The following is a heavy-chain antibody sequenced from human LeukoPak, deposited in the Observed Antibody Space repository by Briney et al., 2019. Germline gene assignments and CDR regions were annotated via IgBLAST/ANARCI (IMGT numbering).Heavy chain of an antibody. Sequence: GGSLRLSCAASGFTFSSYSMNWVRQAPGKGLEWVSSISSSSSYMYYADSVKGRFTISRDNAKNSLYLQMNSLRAEDTAVYYCARESARRGEDYWGQGTLVTVSS. J-gene: IGHJ4*02. CDR3: ARESARRGEDY. CDR2: ISSSSSYM. V-gene: IGHV3-21*01. CDR1: GFTFSSYS. D-gene: IGHD3-10*01.